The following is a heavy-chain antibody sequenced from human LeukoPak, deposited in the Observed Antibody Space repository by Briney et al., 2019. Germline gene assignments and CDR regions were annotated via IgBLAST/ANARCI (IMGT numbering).Heavy chain of an antibody. CDR3: ARMGGRITMVRGADP. D-gene: IGHD3-10*01. V-gene: IGHV4-34*01. J-gene: IGHJ5*02. CDR1: GGSFSGYY. Sequence: SETLSLTCAVYGGSFSGYYWSWIRQPPGKGLEWIGEINHSGSTNYNPSLKSRVTISVDTSKSQFSLKLSSVTAADTAVYYCARMGGRITMVRGADPWGQGTLVTVSS. CDR2: INHSGST.